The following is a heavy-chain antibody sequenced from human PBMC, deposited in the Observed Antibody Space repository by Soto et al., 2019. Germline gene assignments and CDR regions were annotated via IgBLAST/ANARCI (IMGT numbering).Heavy chain of an antibody. CDR1: GGSISSGGYY. Sequence: SETLSLTCTVSGGSISSGGYYWSWIRQHPGKGLEWIGYIYYSGSTYYNPSLKSRVTISVDTSKNQFSLKLSSVTAADTAVYYCARAGYDILTGYYFIYYYYYMDVWGKGTTVTVSS. CDR3: ARAGYDILTGYYFIYYYYYMDV. CDR2: IYYSGST. V-gene: IGHV4-31*03. D-gene: IGHD3-9*01. J-gene: IGHJ6*03.